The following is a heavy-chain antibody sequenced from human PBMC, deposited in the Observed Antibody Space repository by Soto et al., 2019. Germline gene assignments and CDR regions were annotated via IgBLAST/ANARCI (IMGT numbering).Heavy chain of an antibody. CDR3: ARAAVKLGATLFDS. J-gene: IGHJ4*02. D-gene: IGHD1-26*01. V-gene: IGHV4-34*01. CDR1: GGSLRDHY. Sequence: SETLSLTCSVSGGSLRDHYCSWIRQSPEKGLEWIGEINHSGFTNYNPTLKSRVTISRDASKNQFSLRLSSMTAADSAVYFCARAAVKLGATLFDSWGQGTLVTVSS. CDR2: INHSGFT.